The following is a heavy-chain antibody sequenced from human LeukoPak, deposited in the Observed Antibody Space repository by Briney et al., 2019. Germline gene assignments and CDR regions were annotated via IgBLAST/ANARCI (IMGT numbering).Heavy chain of an antibody. Sequence: GGSLRLSCAASGFTFSSYEMNWVRQAPGKGLEWVSYVSSSGSTIYYADSVKGRFTISRDNAKNSLYLQMNSLRAEDTAVYYCARVGMVRGVVPGVGMDVWGQGTTVTVSS. CDR1: GFTFSSYE. CDR3: ARVGMVRGVVPGVGMDV. D-gene: IGHD3-10*01. V-gene: IGHV3-48*03. J-gene: IGHJ6*02. CDR2: VSSSGSTI.